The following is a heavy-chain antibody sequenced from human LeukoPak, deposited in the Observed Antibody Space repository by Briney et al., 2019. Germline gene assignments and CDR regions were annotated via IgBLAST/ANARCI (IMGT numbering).Heavy chain of an antibody. D-gene: IGHD3-10*01. J-gene: IGHJ4*02. Sequence: PSETLSLTCTVSGGSIRSSYYYWGWIRQPPGKGLEWIGSIYDSGSTYYNPSLKSRVTISVDTSKNQFSLKLNSVTAADTAVYYCARVSAPSLIDYWGQGTLVTVSS. CDR3: ARVSAPSLIDY. V-gene: IGHV4-39*01. CDR1: GGSIRSSYYY. CDR2: IYDSGST.